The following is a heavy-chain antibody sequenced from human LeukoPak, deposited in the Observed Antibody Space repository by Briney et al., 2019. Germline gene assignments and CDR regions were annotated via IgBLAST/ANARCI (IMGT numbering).Heavy chain of an antibody. Sequence: SETLSLTCTVSRGSISSYYWSWIRQPPGQGLEWIGYIYYSGSTNYNPSLKSRVAISVDTSENQFSLNLSSVTAADTAVYYCAREGVSAATFDYWGQGTLVTVSS. CDR2: IYYSGST. CDR1: RGSISSYY. V-gene: IGHV4-59*01. CDR3: AREGVSAATFDY. D-gene: IGHD6-13*01. J-gene: IGHJ4*02.